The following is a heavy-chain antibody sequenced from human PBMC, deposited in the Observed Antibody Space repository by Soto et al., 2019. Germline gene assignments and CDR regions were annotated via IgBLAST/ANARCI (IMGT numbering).Heavy chain of an antibody. J-gene: IGHJ6*02. CDR2: IYPGDSDT. V-gene: IGHV5-51*01. Sequence: PGESLKISCKGSGYSFTSYWIGWVRQMPGKGLEWMGIIYPGDSDTRYSPSFQGQVTISADKSISTAYLQWSSLKASDTAMYYCARHGRIAVAGHPRGGVDYYYGMDVWGQGTTVTVSS. CDR1: GYSFTSYW. CDR3: ARHGRIAVAGHPRGGVDYYYGMDV. D-gene: IGHD6-19*01.